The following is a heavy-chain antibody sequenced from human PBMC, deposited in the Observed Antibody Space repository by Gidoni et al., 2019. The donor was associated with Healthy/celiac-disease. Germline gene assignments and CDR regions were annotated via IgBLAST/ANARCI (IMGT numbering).Heavy chain of an antibody. CDR1: GFTFSSYA. J-gene: IGHJ3*02. Sequence: EVQLLEAGGGLVQPGGSLRLSCAASGFTFSSYAMSWVRQAPGKGLEWVSAISGSGGSTYYADAVKGRFTISRDNSKNTLYLQMNSLRAEDTAVYYCAISPVWSGYYDAFDIWGQGTMVTVSS. CDR2: ISGSGGST. D-gene: IGHD3-3*01. CDR3: AISPVWSGYYDAFDI. V-gene: IGHV3-23*01.